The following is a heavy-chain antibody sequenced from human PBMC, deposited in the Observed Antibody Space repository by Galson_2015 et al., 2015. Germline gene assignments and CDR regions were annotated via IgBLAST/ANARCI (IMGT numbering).Heavy chain of an antibody. V-gene: IGHV3-23*01. J-gene: IGHJ4*02. D-gene: IGHD1-26*01. CDR3: AKEEPIGREGFH. CDR1: GLNFRSYA. CDR2: INGYGDTT. Sequence: SLRLSCAASGLNFRSYAMSWVRQAPGKGLEWVSGINGYGDTTYYADSVKGRFTISRDNSKNTLYLQMNSLRAEDTALYYCAKEEPIGREGFHWGQGTLVTVSS.